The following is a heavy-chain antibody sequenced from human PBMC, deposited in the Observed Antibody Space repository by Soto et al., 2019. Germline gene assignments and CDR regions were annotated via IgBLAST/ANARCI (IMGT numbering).Heavy chain of an antibody. CDR2: IYYSGST. J-gene: IGHJ4*02. Sequence: ETLSLTCTVSGGSISSYYWSWIRQPPGKGLEWIGYIYYSGSTNYNPSLKSRVTISVDTSKNQFSLKLSSVTAADTAVYYCARAGSRIAAAGPFDYWGQGTLVTVSS. CDR1: GGSISSYY. CDR3: ARAGSRIAAAGPFDY. D-gene: IGHD6-13*01. V-gene: IGHV4-59*01.